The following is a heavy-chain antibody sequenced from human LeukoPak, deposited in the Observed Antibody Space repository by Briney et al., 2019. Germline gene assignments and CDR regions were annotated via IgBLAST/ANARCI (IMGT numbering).Heavy chain of an antibody. CDR1: GFTFSTYS. CDR2: IFNSGGRT. D-gene: IGHD6-19*01. Sequence: GGSLRLSCAASGFTFSTYSMTWVRQAPGKGLEWGSGIFNSGGRTFYADSVKGRFTISRDNSKNTLYLQMNSLRAEDTAVYYCAKDVAPDSGWDLDYWGRGTLVTVSS. V-gene: IGHV3-23*01. CDR3: AKDVAPDSGWDLDY. J-gene: IGHJ4*02.